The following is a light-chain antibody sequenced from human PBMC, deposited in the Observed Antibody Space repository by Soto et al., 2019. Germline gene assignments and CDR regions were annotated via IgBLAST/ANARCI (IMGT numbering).Light chain of an antibody. Sequence: EIVMTQSPATLSVSPGERATLSCRASQSVSSNLAWYQQKPGQAPRLLIYGASTRATGIPARFSGSRSGTEFTLTISSLQSEDFAVYYWQQYNNWPPGFGQGTKVEIK. CDR1: QSVSSN. J-gene: IGKJ1*01. CDR2: GAS. CDR3: QQYNNWPPG. V-gene: IGKV3-15*01.